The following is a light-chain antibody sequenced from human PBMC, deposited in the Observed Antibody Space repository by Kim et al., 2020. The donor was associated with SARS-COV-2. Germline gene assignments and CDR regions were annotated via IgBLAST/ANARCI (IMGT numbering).Light chain of an antibody. CDR3: QQYGSPAWT. CDR2: GAS. CDR1: QTVSSNY. Sequence: SPGERAAPSCWASQTVSSNYLAGFQQKPGRAPTILLYGASTRASDIPARCSGSGSGTDFTLTISRLVPEDFAVYYCQQYGSPAWTFGQGTKVDIK. J-gene: IGKJ1*01. V-gene: IGKV3-20*01.